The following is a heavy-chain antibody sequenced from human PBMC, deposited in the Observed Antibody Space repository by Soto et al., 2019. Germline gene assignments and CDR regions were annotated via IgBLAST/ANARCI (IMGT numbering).Heavy chain of an antibody. J-gene: IGHJ4*02. V-gene: IGHV5-51*01. CDR2: FYPGDSEA. D-gene: IGHD2-15*01. Sequence: GESLKISCRGSGYSFSAYWVGWVRQLPGKGLEWMGIFYPGDSEARYSPSFQGQVTMSADKATGTAYLQWSSLKASDSATYYFGRLLGGSICYYFGFLGQGNRGT. CDR1: GYSFSAYW. CDR3: GRLLGGSICYYFGF.